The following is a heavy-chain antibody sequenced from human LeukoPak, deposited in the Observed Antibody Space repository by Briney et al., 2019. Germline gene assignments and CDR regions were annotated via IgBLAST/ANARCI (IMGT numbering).Heavy chain of an antibody. CDR3: ARTYYYGSGNQFDY. CDR2: IYHSGST. D-gene: IGHD3-10*01. V-gene: IGHV4-4*02. Sequence: SETLSLTCAVSGGSISSSNWWSWVRQPPGKGLEWIGEIYHSGSTNYNPSLKSRVTISVDKSKSQFSLKLNSVTAADTAVYYCARTYYYGSGNQFDYWGQGTLVTVSS. CDR1: GGSISSSNW. J-gene: IGHJ4*02.